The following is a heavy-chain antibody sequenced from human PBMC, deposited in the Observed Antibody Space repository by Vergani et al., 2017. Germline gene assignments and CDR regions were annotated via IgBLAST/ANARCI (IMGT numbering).Heavy chain of an antibody. D-gene: IGHD4-17*01. CDR3: GAQHDTTNGFDP. Sequence: QVQLQESGPGLVKPSQTLSLTCTVSGGSISSGSYYWSWIRQPAGKGLGWSGRIYTSESTNYTPSVKSRVTISIDTSKNLFSLKLSSVTAADTAVYYCGAQHDTTNGFDPWGQGTLVTVSS. CDR2: IYTSEST. V-gene: IGHV4-61*02. J-gene: IGHJ5*02. CDR1: GGSISSGSYY.